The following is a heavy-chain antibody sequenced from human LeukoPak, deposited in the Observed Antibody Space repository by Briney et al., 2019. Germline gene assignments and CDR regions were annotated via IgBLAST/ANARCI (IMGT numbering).Heavy chain of an antibody. CDR1: GYTFIGYY. D-gene: IGHD6-13*01. Sequence: ASVKVSCKASGYTFIGYYMHWVRQAPGQGLEWMGWINPNSGGTNYAQKFQGRVTMTRDTSISTAYMELSRLRSDDTAVYYCARVGLSIAAAGMLDHWGQGTLVTVSS. J-gene: IGHJ4*02. CDR2: INPNSGGT. CDR3: ARVGLSIAAAGMLDH. V-gene: IGHV1-2*02.